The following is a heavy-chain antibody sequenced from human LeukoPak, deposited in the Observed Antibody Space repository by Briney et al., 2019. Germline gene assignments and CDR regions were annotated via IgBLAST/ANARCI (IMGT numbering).Heavy chain of an antibody. Sequence: SETLSHTCTVSGYSISSGYYWGWIRQPPVKGLEWIGSIYHSGSTYYNPSLQSRVTISVDTSKNQFSLKLSSVTAADTAVYYCARVGLGLLWFGEFSDYWGQGTLVTVSS. CDR2: IYHSGST. D-gene: IGHD3-10*01. J-gene: IGHJ4*02. CDR3: ARVGLGLLWFGEFSDY. CDR1: GYSISSGYY. V-gene: IGHV4-38-2*02.